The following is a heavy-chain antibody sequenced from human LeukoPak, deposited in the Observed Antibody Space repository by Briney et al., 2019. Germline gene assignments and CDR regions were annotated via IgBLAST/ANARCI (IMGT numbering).Heavy chain of an antibody. J-gene: IGHJ2*01. CDR2: IYYSGST. CDR1: GYSISSGYF. V-gene: IGHV4-38-2*02. Sequence: PSETLSLTCSISGYSISSGYFYGCFRQPPAKRQLKGGYIYYSGSTYYNPSLKSRVNISVDTSKNQFSLKLSSVTAADTAVYYCATTHRSGDLNWYFDLWGRGTLVTVSS. CDR3: ATTHRSGDLNWYFDL.